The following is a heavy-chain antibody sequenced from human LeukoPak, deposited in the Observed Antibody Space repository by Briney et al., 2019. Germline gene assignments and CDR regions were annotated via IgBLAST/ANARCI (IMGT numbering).Heavy chain of an antibody. J-gene: IGHJ5*02. Sequence: SVKVSCKASGGTFSSYAISWVRQAPGQGLEWMGRIIPIFGIANYAQTFQGRVTITADKSTSTAYMELSSLRSEGTGVYYCARRQPERFGKPFDPSGQGALVTVSS. CDR2: IIPIFGIA. CDR1: GGTFSSYA. D-gene: IGHD3-10*01. V-gene: IGHV1-69*04. CDR3: ARRQPERFGKPFDP.